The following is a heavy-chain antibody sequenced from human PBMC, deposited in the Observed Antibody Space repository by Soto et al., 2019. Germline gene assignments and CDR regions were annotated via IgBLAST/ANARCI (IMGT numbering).Heavy chain of an antibody. Sequence: GESLKISCKGSGYSFTSYWIGWVRQMPGKGLEWMGIIYPGDSDTRYSPSFQGQVTISADKSISTAYLQWSSLKASDTAMYYCARLRFGGSSGYDLDYFDYWGQGTLVTVSS. D-gene: IGHD5-12*01. J-gene: IGHJ4*02. V-gene: IGHV5-51*01. CDR3: ARLRFGGSSGYDLDYFDY. CDR2: IYPGDSDT. CDR1: GYSFTSYW.